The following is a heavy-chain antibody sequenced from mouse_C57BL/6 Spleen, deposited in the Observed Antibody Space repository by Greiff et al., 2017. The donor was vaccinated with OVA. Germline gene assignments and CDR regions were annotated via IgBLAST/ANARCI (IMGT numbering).Heavy chain of an antibody. CDR2: IDPSDSYT. D-gene: IGHD1-1*01. V-gene: IGHV1-69*01. J-gene: IGHJ4*01. CDR1: GYTFTSYW. CDR3: GFITTVVGGDYAMDY. Sequence: QVQLQQSGAELVMPGASVKLSCKASGYTFTSYWMHWVKQRPGQGLEWIGEIDPSDSYTNYNQKFKGKSTLTVDKSSSTAYMQLSSLTSEDSAVYYCGFITTVVGGDYAMDYWGQGTSVTVSS.